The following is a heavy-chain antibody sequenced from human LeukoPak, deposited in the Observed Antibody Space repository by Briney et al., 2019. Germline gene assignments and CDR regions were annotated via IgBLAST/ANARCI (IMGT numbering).Heavy chain of an antibody. Sequence: GGSLRLSCAASGFTFSSYGLSWVPQAPGKGLEWVSAISDSGSDTYYADSVKGRFTISKDNSKNTLYLQMNSLRAEDTAVYYCAKRVPYSSSSVYFDSWGQGTLVTVSS. V-gene: IGHV3-23*01. CDR1: GFTFSSYG. CDR2: ISDSGSDT. CDR3: AKRVPYSSSSVYFDS. J-gene: IGHJ4*02. D-gene: IGHD6-6*01.